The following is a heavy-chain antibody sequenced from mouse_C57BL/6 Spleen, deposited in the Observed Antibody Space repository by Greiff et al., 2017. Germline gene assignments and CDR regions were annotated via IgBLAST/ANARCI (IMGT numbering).Heavy chain of an antibody. CDR3: AREGGSYEAMDY. D-gene: IGHD1-1*01. CDR1: GYSIPSGYY. CDR2: ISYDGSN. V-gene: IGHV3-6*01. J-gene: IGHJ4*01. Sequence: ESGPGLVKPSQSLSLTCSVTGYSIPSGYYWNWIRQFPGNKLEWMGYISYDGSNNYNLSLKNRISIPRDTSMNQFFLKLNSVTTEDTATYYCAREGGSYEAMDYWSQGTSDTGSS.